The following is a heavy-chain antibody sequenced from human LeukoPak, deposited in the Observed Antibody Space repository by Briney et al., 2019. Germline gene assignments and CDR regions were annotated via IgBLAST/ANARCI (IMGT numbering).Heavy chain of an antibody. CDR2: VYYSGGT. CDR1: GASISSSSYF. D-gene: IGHD4-23*01. Sequence: SETLSLTCSVSGASISSSSYFWSWIRQPPGKGLEWIGYVYYSGGTNYNPSLKSRVTISGDTSKNQFSVRMSSLTAADTAVYYCARHPGGNSAFRFDYWGQGILVTVS. J-gene: IGHJ4*02. CDR3: ARHPGGNSAFRFDY. V-gene: IGHV4-61*05.